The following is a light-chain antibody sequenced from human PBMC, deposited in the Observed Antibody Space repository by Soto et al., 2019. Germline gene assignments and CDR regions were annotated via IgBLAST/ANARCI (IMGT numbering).Light chain of an antibody. Sequence: EIVLTQSPGTLSLSPGERATLSCRASQSVSSSFLAWYQQKPGQAPRLLIYGASSRATGIPDRFSGSGSGTDFPLTISGLEPEDFAVYYCQQYGSSPWTFGQGTQVEI. CDR1: QSVSSSF. V-gene: IGKV3-20*01. CDR3: QQYGSSPWT. CDR2: GAS. J-gene: IGKJ1*01.